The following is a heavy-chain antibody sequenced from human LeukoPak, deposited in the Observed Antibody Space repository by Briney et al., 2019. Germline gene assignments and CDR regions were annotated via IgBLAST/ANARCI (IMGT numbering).Heavy chain of an antibody. J-gene: IGHJ4*02. CDR1: GYTFTSYG. V-gene: IGHV1-8*02. Sequence: ASVKVSCKASGYTFTSYGISWVRQAPGQGLEWMGWMNPNSGNTGYAQKFQGRVTMTRNTSISTAYMELSSLRSEDTAVYYCARGLPGTFDYWGQGTLVTVSS. CDR3: ARGLPGTFDY. CDR2: MNPNSGNT.